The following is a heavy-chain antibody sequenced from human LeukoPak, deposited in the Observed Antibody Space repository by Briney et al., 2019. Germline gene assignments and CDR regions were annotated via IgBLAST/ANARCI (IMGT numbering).Heavy chain of an antibody. Sequence: ASVKVSCKASGYTCNIYAMHWVRQAPGQRLEWMGWINAGNGNTRYSQKFHDRVTITRDTSASTTYMELSSLRSEDTAVYYCARRGGLGSGLYYYGMDVWGKGTTVTVSS. V-gene: IGHV1-3*01. CDR1: GYTCNIYA. J-gene: IGHJ6*04. CDR3: ARRGGLGSGLYYYGMDV. CDR2: INAGNGNT. D-gene: IGHD3-10*01.